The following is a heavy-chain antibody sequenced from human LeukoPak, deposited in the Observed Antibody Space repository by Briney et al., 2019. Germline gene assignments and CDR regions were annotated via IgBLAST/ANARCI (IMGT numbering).Heavy chain of an antibody. CDR1: GGSIRSYY. D-gene: IGHD6-19*01. CDR2: MHHSGST. Sequence: SETLSLTCTLSGGSIRSYYWSWIRQPPGKGLEWIGYMHHSGSTKHNPYLKSRVTISVDTSKSQFSLKLSSVTAADTAVYYCARHAAVEGSSGWSPLWWFDPWGQGTLVTVSS. J-gene: IGHJ5*02. CDR3: ARHAAVEGSSGWSPLWWFDP. V-gene: IGHV4-59*08.